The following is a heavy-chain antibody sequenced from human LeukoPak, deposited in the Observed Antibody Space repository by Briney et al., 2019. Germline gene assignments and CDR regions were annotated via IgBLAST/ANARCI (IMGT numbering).Heavy chain of an antibody. J-gene: IGHJ4*02. D-gene: IGHD3-10*01. CDR3: ARRKTYYYGSGSYNLFDY. V-gene: IGHV1-8*01. CDR2: MNPNSGNT. Sequence: AASVKVSCKASGYTFTSYDINWVRQATGQGLEWMGWMNPNSGNTGYAQKFQGRATMTRNTSISTAYMELSSLRSEDTAVYYCARRKTYYYGSGSYNLFDYWGQGTLVTVSS. CDR1: GYTFTSYD.